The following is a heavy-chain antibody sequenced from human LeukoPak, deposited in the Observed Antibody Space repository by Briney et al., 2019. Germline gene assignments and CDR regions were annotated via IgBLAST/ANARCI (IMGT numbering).Heavy chain of an antibody. Sequence: SETLSLTCTVPGGSISSGSYYWNWIRQPAGKGLEWIGRIYTSGSTNYNPSLKSRVTISVDTSKNQFSLKLSSVTAADTAVYYCARDLWFGAGRTFDIWGQGTMVTVSS. V-gene: IGHV4-61*02. CDR2: IYTSGST. CDR3: ARDLWFGAGRTFDI. CDR1: GGSISSGSYY. D-gene: IGHD3-10*01. J-gene: IGHJ3*02.